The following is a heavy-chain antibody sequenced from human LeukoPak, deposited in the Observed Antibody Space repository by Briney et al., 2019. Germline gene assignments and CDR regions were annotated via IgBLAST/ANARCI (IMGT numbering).Heavy chain of an antibody. V-gene: IGHV4-31*03. Sequence: SQTLSLTCTVSGGSISIGGYYWSWIRQHPGKGLEWIGYIYYSGSTYYNPSLKSRVTISVDTSKNQFSLKLSSVTAADTAVYYCARAPPPRITMVRGAWFDPWGQGTLVTVSS. CDR2: IYYSGST. CDR3: ARAPPPRITMVRGAWFDP. D-gene: IGHD3-10*01. CDR1: GGSISIGGYY. J-gene: IGHJ5*02.